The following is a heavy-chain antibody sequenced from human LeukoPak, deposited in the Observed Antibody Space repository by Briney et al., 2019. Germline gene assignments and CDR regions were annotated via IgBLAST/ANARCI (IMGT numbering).Heavy chain of an antibody. D-gene: IGHD1-1*01. Sequence: ASVKVSCKASGYTFTSYEINRVRQASGQGLEWMGWMKPNSGKTGYAQKFQGRVNMTRDTSIGSAYMELSSLRSEDTAVYYCARAVQNWKDGLDIWGQGTMVSVHS. V-gene: IGHV1-8*02. CDR3: ARAVQNWKDGLDI. J-gene: IGHJ3*02. CDR1: GYTFTSYE. CDR2: MKPNSGKT.